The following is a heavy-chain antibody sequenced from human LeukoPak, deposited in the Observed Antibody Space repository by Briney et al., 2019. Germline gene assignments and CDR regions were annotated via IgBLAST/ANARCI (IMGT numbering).Heavy chain of an antibody. D-gene: IGHD6-19*01. J-gene: IGHJ4*02. V-gene: IGHV1-18*01. CDR1: GYTFTSYG. CDR3: ARVSSGWYSLYFDY. Sequence: ASVKVSCKASGYTFTSYGISSVRPAPGQGLEWMGWISGYNGNTNYAQKLQGRVTMATDTSTRTAYMELRSLRSDDRAVYYCARVSSGWYSLYFDYWGQGTLVTVSS. CDR2: ISGYNGNT.